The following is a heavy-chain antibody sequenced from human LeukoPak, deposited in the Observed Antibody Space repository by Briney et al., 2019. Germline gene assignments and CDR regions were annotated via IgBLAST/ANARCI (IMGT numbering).Heavy chain of an antibody. CDR2: SYYSWST. Sequence: SETLSLTCTVSGGSISSSSYYWGWIRQPPGKGLEWIGSSYYSWSTYYNPSHKSRVTISVDTSKNQFSLKLSSVTAADTAVYYCARADTAMVLKPYYYYYMDVWGKGTTVTISS. V-gene: IGHV4-39*07. CDR1: GGSISSSSYY. J-gene: IGHJ6*03. D-gene: IGHD5-18*01. CDR3: ARADTAMVLKPYYYYYMDV.